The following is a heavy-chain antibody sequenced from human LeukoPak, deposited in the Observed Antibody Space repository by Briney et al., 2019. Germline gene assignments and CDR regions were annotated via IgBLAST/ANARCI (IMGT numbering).Heavy chain of an antibody. V-gene: IGHV3-23*01. CDR2: ISGSGGST. J-gene: IGHJ1*01. CDR1: GFTFSSYA. CDR3: ARGASKARDWKYCSGGSCYSAEYFQH. Sequence: GGSLRLSCAASGFTFSSYAMSWVRQAPGKGLEWVSAISGSGGSTYYADSVKGRFTVSRDNSKNTLYLQMNSLRAEDTAVYYCARGASKARDWKYCSGGSCYSAEYFQHWGQGTLVTVSS. D-gene: IGHD2-15*01.